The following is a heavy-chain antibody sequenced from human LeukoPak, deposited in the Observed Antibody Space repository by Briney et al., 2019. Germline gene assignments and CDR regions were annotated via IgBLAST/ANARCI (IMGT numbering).Heavy chain of an antibody. V-gene: IGHV1-2*02. D-gene: IGHD3-22*01. J-gene: IGHJ4*02. CDR3: ARGRYYYDSSGYSEFDY. CDR2: INPNSGGT. Sequence: ASVKVSCKASGYTFTGYYMHWVRQAPGQGLEWMGWINPNSGGTNYAQKFQGRVTMTRDASISTAYMELSRLRSDDTAVYYCARGRYYYDSSGYSEFDYWGQGALVTVSS. CDR1: GYTFTGYY.